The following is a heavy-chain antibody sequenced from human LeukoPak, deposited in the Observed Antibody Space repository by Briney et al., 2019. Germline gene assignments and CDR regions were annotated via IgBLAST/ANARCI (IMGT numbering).Heavy chain of an antibody. J-gene: IGHJ4*02. CDR2: IYPRGST. Sequence: SETLSLTCAVSGGSISSGSYPWSWIRQPPGKGLEWIGYIYPRGSTYYNPSLKSRVILSLDKSANQFSLNLSSVTAADTAVYYCARFSPRAMGNYLDFWGQGTLVTVSS. CDR1: GGSISSGSYP. D-gene: IGHD7-27*01. CDR3: ARFSPRAMGNYLDF. V-gene: IGHV4-30-2*01.